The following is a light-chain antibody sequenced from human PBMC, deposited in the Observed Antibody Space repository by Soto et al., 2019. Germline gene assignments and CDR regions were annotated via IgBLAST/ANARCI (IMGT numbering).Light chain of an antibody. V-gene: IGLV2-14*01. CDR3: SSYRNSDTHIL. Sequence: QSALTQPASVSGSPGQSITISCTGTSSDIGDYNYVSWYQQHPGKAPKLMIYEVSNRPSGVSSRFSGSKSGNTASLTISGLQAEDEDVYHCSSYRNSDTHILFGGGTKLTVL. J-gene: IGLJ3*02. CDR2: EVS. CDR1: SSDIGDYNY.